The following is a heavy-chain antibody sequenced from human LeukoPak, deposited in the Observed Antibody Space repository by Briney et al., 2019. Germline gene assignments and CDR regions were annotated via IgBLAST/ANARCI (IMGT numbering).Heavy chain of an antibody. CDR3: ARDLLIDMSISWSGFDY. V-gene: IGHV3-48*03. J-gene: IGHJ4*02. CDR2: ISGGGSTR. D-gene: IGHD6-13*01. Sequence: PGGSLRLSCAASGFSFDTYEMNWVRQAPGRGREWLSYISGGGSTRNYADSAKGRFTISRDNAKNSLYLQMSSLRAEDTAVYFCARDLLIDMSISWSGFDYWGQGTLVTVSS. CDR1: GFSFDTYE.